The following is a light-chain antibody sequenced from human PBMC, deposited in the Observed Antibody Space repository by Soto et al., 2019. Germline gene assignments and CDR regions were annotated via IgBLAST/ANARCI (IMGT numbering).Light chain of an antibody. CDR3: QQYGGVPYT. V-gene: IGKV3-20*01. J-gene: IGKJ2*01. CDR2: GAS. Sequence: EVVFTQSPGTLSLSPGQRVTLSCRASESISRDYLAWYQQRLGQAPRLLIYGASSGATGIPDRFSGSGSGTDFTLTISRLEPEDFEIYYCQQYGGVPYTFGQGTKVDIK. CDR1: ESISRDY.